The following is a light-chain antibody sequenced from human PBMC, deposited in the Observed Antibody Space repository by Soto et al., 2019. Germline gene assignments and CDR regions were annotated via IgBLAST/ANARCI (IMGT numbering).Light chain of an antibody. CDR1: QSVSSSY. CDR3: QQYGSSPRT. J-gene: IGKJ1*01. Sequence: EIVLTQSPGTLSLSPGERATLSCRASQSVSSSYLAWYQQKPDQALRLLIDDASSRHTGIPDRFSGRGSGTDITLTISVLEPEDFAVYYCQQYGSSPRTFGQGTKVEIK. CDR2: DAS. V-gene: IGKV3-20*01.